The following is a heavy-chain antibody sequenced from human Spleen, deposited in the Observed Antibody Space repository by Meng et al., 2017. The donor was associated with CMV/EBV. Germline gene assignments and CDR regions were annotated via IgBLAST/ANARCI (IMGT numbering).Heavy chain of an antibody. V-gene: IGHV1-2*02. CDR3: ARGETYGMDV. CDR1: GYAFTVFY. Sequence: ASVKVSCKASGYAFTVFYMHWLRQAPGQGLEWMGWVSPSTGGSRIAQKFKGRVTMSRDMSINTAYMEVRSLRSDDTAVYYCARGETYGMDVWGQGTTVTVSS. D-gene: IGHD1-26*01. CDR2: VSPSTGGS. J-gene: IGHJ6*02.